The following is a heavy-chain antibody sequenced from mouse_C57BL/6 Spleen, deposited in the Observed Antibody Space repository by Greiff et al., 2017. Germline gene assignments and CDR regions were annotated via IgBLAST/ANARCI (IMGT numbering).Heavy chain of an antibody. CDR2: IDPSDSYT. V-gene: IGHV1-69*01. D-gene: IGHD3-3*01. CDR3: ERRGRGQCYYAMDY. J-gene: IGHJ4*01. CDR1: GYTFTSYW. Sequence: QVQLQQPGAELVMPGASVKLSCKASGYTFTSYWMHWVKQRPGQGLEWIGEIDPSDSYTNYNQKFKGKSTLTVDKSSSTAYMQLSSLTSEDSAVFYCERRGRGQCYYAMDYWGQGTSVTVSS.